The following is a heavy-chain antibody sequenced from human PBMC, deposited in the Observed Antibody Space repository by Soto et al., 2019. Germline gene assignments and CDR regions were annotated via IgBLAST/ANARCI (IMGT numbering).Heavy chain of an antibody. J-gene: IGHJ3*02. V-gene: IGHV3-7*01. CDR1: GFTLSTYW. CDR2: IKQDENEK. Sequence: SLRLSCAASGFTLSTYWMSWVRQAAGKGLEWLANIKQDENEKNYVYSVRGRFTISGDSAKNSVFLIMDNLRVEDTDVYHCAAYNTTRHAAFDIWGQGKMFAVSS. CDR3: AAYNTTRHAAFDI. D-gene: IGHD3-3*01.